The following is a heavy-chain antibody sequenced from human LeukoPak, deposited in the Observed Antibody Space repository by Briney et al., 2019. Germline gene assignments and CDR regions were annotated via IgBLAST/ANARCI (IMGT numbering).Heavy chain of an antibody. CDR3: ARESWAYSPFDS. CDR1: GGSISNYY. V-gene: IGHV4-59*01. J-gene: IGHJ4*02. D-gene: IGHD2-21*01. Sequence: PSETLSLTCTLSGGSISNYYWSWLRQTPGKGLEWIGYIYYTGGTDYNPSLKSRVTISEDTSKNQFSLKLSSVTAADTAVYYCARESWAYSPFDSWGQGILVSVSP. CDR2: IYYTGGT.